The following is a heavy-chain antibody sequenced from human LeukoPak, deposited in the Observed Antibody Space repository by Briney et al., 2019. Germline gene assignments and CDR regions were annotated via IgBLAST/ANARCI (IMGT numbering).Heavy chain of an antibody. CDR2: INPSSGRT. J-gene: IGHJ6*03. Sequence: ASVKVSCKASGYTFTGYYMHWVRQAPGQGLEWMGWINPSSGRTNYAQNFQDRVAMTRDTSISTAYMELSSLRSDDTAVYYCARGSSIHVLLYHYYYMDVWGKGTTVAVSS. CDR1: GYTFTGYY. CDR3: ARGSSIHVLLYHYYYMDV. V-gene: IGHV1-2*02. D-gene: IGHD2-2*01.